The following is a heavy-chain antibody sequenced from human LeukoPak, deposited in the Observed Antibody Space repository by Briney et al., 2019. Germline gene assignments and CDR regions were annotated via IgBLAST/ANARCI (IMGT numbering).Heavy chain of an antibody. Sequence: GGSLRLSCAASGFPFSVYGMHWVRQAPGKGLEWVAVIGHEGNDITYGDSVKGRFIISRDNSKNTLYLEMDSLRAEDTAVYYCARGGGGSYGMDVWGQGTTVTVSS. CDR1: GFPFSVYG. V-gene: IGHV3-33*01. CDR2: IGHEGNDI. J-gene: IGHJ6*02. CDR3: ARGGGGSYGMDV. D-gene: IGHD3-10*01.